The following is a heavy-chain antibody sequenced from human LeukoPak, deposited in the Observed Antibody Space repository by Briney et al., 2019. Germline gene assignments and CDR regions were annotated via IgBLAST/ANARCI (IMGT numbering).Heavy chain of an antibody. CDR2: FYYSGST. V-gene: IGHV4-59*08. D-gene: IGHD6-19*01. J-gene: IGHJ4*02. CDR1: GDSITSYY. CDR3: ARRESSGFFDY. Sequence: PSETLSLTCTVSGDSITSYYWSWIRQPPGKGLEWIGYFYYSGSTNYNSSLTGRVTISVDTSKNQFSLKLSPVTAADTAVYYCARRESSGFFDYWGQGTLVTVSS.